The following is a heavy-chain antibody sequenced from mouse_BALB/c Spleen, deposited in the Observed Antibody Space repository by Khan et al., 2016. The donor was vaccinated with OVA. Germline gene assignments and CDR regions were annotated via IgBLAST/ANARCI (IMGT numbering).Heavy chain of an antibody. Sequence: QVQLQQSGAELVKPGASVRLSCKASGYTFTSYYLYWVKQRPGQGLEWIGDINPSSGGTNFNEKFESKATLTVDKSSTTAYMQLSSLTSEDSAVYYCTRSGYGTFAYWGQRTLVTVSA. V-gene: IGHV1S81*02. CDR1: GYTFTSYY. J-gene: IGHJ3*01. D-gene: IGHD2-1*01. CDR2: INPSSGGT. CDR3: TRSGYGTFAY.